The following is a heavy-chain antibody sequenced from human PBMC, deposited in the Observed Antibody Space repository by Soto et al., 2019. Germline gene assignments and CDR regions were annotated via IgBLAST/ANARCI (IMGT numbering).Heavy chain of an antibody. V-gene: IGHV4-59*02. CDR1: GGSVTSYY. CDR3: ARWGGGMDV. Sequence: QVQLQESGPGLVKPSETLSLTCSVSGGSVTSYYWNWIRQPPGKGLEWIGYIYYSGSTNYNPSLQGPVTTSVDTSKNQFSLRLLSVTAADTALYYCARWGGGMDVWGQGTTVTVSS. CDR2: IYYSGST. D-gene: IGHD3-16*01. J-gene: IGHJ6*02.